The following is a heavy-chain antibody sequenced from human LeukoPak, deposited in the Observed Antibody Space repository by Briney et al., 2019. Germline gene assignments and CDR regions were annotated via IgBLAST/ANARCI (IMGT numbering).Heavy chain of an antibody. CDR2: IYYSGST. V-gene: IGHV4-59*12. D-gene: IGHD1-26*01. CDR1: GGSISGYY. J-gene: IGHJ1*01. CDR3: ARGGQGSGSYRRVKYFQH. Sequence: PSETLSLTCTVSGGSISGYYWSWIRQPPGKGLEWIGYIYYSGSTNYNPSLKSRVTISVDTSKNQFSLKLSSVTAADTAVYYCARGGQGSGSYRRVKYFQHWGQGTLVTVSS.